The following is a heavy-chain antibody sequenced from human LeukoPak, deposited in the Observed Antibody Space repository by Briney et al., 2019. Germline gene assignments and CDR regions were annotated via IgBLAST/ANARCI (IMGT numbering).Heavy chain of an antibody. CDR2: ITTAADS. V-gene: IGHV3-23*01. Sequence: GGSLRLSCVVSGFSVSNYAMSWVRQAAGKGLEWVSGITTAADSYYRDSVEGRFTTSRDNSKNILYLQMSSLRAEDTAIYYCGKVVTTWAFDIWGQGTMVTVSS. CDR1: GFSVSNYA. CDR3: GKVVTTWAFDI. J-gene: IGHJ3*02. D-gene: IGHD4-17*01.